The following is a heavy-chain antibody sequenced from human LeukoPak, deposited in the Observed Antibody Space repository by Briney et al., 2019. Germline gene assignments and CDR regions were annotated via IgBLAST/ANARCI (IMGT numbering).Heavy chain of an antibody. CDR1: GFTFSSYA. V-gene: IGHV3-23*01. CDR3: AKGLDRFDY. Sequence: GGSLRLSCAVSGFTFSSYAMSWVRQAPGKGLEWVSAISGSGGSTYYADSVKGRFTISRDNSKNTLYLQRNSLRAEDTDVYYCAKGLDRFDYWGQGTLVTVSS. J-gene: IGHJ4*02. D-gene: IGHD6-19*01. CDR2: ISGSGGST.